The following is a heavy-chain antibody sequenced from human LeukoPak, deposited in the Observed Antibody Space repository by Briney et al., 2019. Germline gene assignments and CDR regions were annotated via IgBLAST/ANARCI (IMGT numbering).Heavy chain of an antibody. CDR2: IKQDGSEK. Sequence: GGSLRLSCEASGFTFSSHWMSWVRQAPGKGLEWVAIIKQDGSEKDYVDSVTGRFTISRDNAKNSLHLQMNSLRDEDTAVYYCARDTSAWRYGMDVWGQGTTVTVSS. CDR1: GFTFSSHW. D-gene: IGHD6-19*01. J-gene: IGHJ6*02. CDR3: ARDTSAWRYGMDV. V-gene: IGHV3-7*01.